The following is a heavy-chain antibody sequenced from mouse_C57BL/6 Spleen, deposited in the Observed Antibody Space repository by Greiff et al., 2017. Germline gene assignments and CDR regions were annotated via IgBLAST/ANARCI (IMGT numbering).Heavy chain of an antibody. CDR2: ISYDGSN. Sequence: VQLQQSGPGLVKPSQSLSLTCSVTGYSITSGYYWNWIRQFPGNKLEWMGYISYDGSNNYNPSLKNRISITRDTSKNQFFLKLNSVTTEDTATYYCAREDYGSSSPFDYWGQGTTLTVSS. V-gene: IGHV3-6*01. D-gene: IGHD1-1*01. J-gene: IGHJ2*01. CDR3: AREDYGSSSPFDY. CDR1: GYSITSGYY.